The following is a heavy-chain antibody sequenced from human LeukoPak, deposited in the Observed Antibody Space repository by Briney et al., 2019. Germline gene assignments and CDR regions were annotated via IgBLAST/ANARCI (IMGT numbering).Heavy chain of an antibody. CDR3: VRDGGWGYSYGSTRDYYYYMDV. CDR2: IYTSGST. V-gene: IGHV4-61*02. Sequence: KPSETLSLTCTVPGGSISSGTYYWSWIRQPAGKGLEWIGRIYTSGSTNYNPSLKSRVTISVDTSKNQFSLKLSSVTAADTAVYYCVRDGGWGYSYGSTRDYYYYMDVWGKGTTVTVSS. D-gene: IGHD5-18*01. CDR1: GGSISSGTYY. J-gene: IGHJ6*03.